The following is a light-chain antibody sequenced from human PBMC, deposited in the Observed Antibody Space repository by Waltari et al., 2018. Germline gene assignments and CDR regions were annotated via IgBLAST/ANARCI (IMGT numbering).Light chain of an antibody. J-gene: IGKJ1*01. CDR1: QRINSN. V-gene: IGKV3-15*01. Sequence: IVMTQSPATLSVSPGARATLSCRASQRINSNLAWYQQKPGQAPRLLIYGASTRATGIPARFAGTGSGTEFTLTISSLQSEDFAVYYCQQYNNWPRTFGQGTKVEIK. CDR3: QQYNNWPRT. CDR2: GAS.